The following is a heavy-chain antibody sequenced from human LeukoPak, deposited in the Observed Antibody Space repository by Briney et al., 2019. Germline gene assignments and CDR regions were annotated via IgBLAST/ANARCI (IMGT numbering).Heavy chain of an antibody. CDR2: IYYSGST. CDR1: GYSISSGYY. D-gene: IGHD6-13*01. Sequence: SETLSLTCTVSGYSISSGYYWGWIRQPPGKGLEWIGYIYYSGSTNYNPSLKSRVTISVDTSKNQFSLKLSSVTAADTAVYYCARGQAAAGFDYWGQGTLVTVSS. CDR3: ARGQAAAGFDY. J-gene: IGHJ4*02. V-gene: IGHV4-61*01.